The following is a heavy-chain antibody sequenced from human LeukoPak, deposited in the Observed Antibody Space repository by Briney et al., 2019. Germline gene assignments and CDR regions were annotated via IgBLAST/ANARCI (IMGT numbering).Heavy chain of an antibody. Sequence: PGGSLRLSCAASGFTFSDYYMSWIRQAPGEGLEWVSYISSSGSTIYYGDSVKGRFTISRDDAKNSLFLQMNSLRAEDTATYYCARGEFGDYYYFYMDVWGKGTTVTVSS. CDR3: ARGEFGDYYYFYMDV. J-gene: IGHJ6*03. V-gene: IGHV3-11*04. CDR2: ISSSGSTI. D-gene: IGHD2/OR15-2a*01. CDR1: GFTFSDYY.